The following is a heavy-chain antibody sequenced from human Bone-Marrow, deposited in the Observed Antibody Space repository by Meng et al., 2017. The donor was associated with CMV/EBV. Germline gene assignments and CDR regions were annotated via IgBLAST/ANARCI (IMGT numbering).Heavy chain of an antibody. CDR3: ARGATPGFDP. J-gene: IGHJ5*02. V-gene: IGHV3-13*01. CDR1: GFTFSSYD. Sequence: ESLKTSWSTSGFTFSSYDMHRARQRTGKGLEWVSGIATDGATFYTGSVKGRFTISRENGMNSLYLQMNSLRADDTDVYYCARGATPGFDPWGQGTLVTVSS. CDR2: IATDGAT.